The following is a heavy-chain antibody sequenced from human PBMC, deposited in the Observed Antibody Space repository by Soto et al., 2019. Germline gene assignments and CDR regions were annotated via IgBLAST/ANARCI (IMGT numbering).Heavy chain of an antibody. CDR3: ARVGLYCSGGSCYPTIRYYYYYMDV. CDR2: INHSGST. V-gene: IGHV4-34*01. D-gene: IGHD2-15*01. J-gene: IGHJ6*03. CDR1: GGSFSGYY. Sequence: SETLSLTCAVYGGSFSGYYWSWIRQPPGKGLEWIGEINHSGSTNYNPSLKSRVTISVDTSKNQFSLKLSSVTAADTAVYYCARVGLYCSGGSCYPTIRYYYYYMDVWGKGTTVT.